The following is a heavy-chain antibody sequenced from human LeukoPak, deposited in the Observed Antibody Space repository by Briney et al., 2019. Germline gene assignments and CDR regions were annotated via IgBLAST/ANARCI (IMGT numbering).Heavy chain of an antibody. CDR1: GGTFSSYA. V-gene: IGHV1-69*01. J-gene: IGHJ4*02. CDR2: IIPIFGTA. D-gene: IGHD3-22*01. Sequence: SVKVSCKASGGTFSSYAISWVRQAPGQGLEWMGGIIPIFGTANYAQKFQGRVTITADESTSTAYMELSSLRSEDTAVYYCARAGNYYDSSGYLKYWGQGTLVTVFS. CDR3: ARAGNYYDSSGYLKY.